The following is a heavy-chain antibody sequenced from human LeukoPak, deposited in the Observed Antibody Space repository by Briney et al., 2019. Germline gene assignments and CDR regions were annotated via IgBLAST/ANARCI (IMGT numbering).Heavy chain of an antibody. CDR3: VRDKESEPDHYYFDY. J-gene: IGHJ4*02. Sequence: PVASVKVSCKASGYTFTGYYMHWVRQAPGQGLEWMGIINPSGGDTTYAQRFQGRVTMTRDTSTSTLYMELSSLRSEDTAVYYCVRDKESEPDHYYFDYWGQGALVTVSS. CDR2: INPSGGDT. V-gene: IGHV1-46*01. CDR1: GYTFTGYY. D-gene: IGHD1-14*01.